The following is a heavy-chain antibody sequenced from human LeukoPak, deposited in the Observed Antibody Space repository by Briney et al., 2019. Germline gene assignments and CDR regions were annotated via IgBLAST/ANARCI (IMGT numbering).Heavy chain of an antibody. CDR1: GGSISSYY. CDR2: IYYSGST. J-gene: IGHJ5*02. CDR3: ARSQITTSGSNWFDP. Sequence: SETLSLTCTVSGGSISSYYWSWIRQPPGKGLEWIGYIYYSGSTNYNPSLKRRVTISVDTSKNQFSLKLSSVTAADTAVYYCARSQITTSGSNWFDPWGQGSLVTVSS. V-gene: IGHV4-59*01. D-gene: IGHD4-11*01.